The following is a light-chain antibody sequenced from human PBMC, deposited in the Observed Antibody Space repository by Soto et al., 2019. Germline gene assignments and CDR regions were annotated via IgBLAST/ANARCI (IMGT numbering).Light chain of an antibody. CDR2: EDI. V-gene: IGLV2-23*01. Sequence: QSVLTQPASVSASPGPSITISCTGATSDVGIYNLVSWYQHHPDKAPKLMIYEDIKRPSAVSNRFSGSKSVNTASLTISGLQAEDEADYYCCSYVGSGIPDVFGPGTKLTVL. CDR3: CSYVGSGIPDV. J-gene: IGLJ1*01. CDR1: TSDVGIYNL.